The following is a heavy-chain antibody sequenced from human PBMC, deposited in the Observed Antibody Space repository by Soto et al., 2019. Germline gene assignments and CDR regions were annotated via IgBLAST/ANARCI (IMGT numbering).Heavy chain of an antibody. Sequence: PGGSLRLSCTASGFTFNTHWMHCVRQAPGKGLVWVSRIYFDGITTNYADSVKGRLTVSRDNAKNTVYLHVNTLRDEDTAVYYCARGPAIGIDYWGQGPLVTVFS. D-gene: IGHD2-2*01. V-gene: IGHV3-74*01. CDR3: ARGPAIGIDY. CDR1: GFTFNTHW. CDR2: IYFDGITT. J-gene: IGHJ4*02.